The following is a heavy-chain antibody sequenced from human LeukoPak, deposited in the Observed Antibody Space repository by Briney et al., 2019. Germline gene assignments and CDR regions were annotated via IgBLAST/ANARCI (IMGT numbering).Heavy chain of an antibody. CDR1: GGSFSGYY. CDR2: IYYSGST. V-gene: IGHV4-59*01. CDR3: ARAGSGWYYFDY. J-gene: IGHJ4*02. D-gene: IGHD6-19*01. Sequence: SETLSLTCAVYGGSFSGYYWSWIRQPPGKGLEWIGYIYYSGSTNYNPSLKSRVTISVDTSKNQFSLKLSSVTAADTAVYYCARAGSGWYYFDYWGQGTLVTVSS.